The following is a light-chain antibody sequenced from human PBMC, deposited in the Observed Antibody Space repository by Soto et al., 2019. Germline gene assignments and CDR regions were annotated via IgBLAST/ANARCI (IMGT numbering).Light chain of an antibody. Sequence: EIVLTQSPGTLSLSPGEIATLSCSASQSVSSSYLAWYQQKPGQAPRLLIYGASNRATGIPARFSGSGSGTEFTLTISSLQSEDFAVYYCQQYNNWPITFGQGTRLEI. CDR1: QSVSSSY. CDR2: GAS. V-gene: IGKV3D-15*01. J-gene: IGKJ5*01. CDR3: QQYNNWPIT.